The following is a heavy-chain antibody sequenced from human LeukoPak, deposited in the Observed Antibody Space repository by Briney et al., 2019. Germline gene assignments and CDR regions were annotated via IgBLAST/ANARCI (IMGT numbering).Heavy chain of an antibody. J-gene: IGHJ5*02. D-gene: IGHD6-19*01. V-gene: IGHV4-4*07. CDR2: IYTSGST. Sequence: PSETLSLTCTVSGGSISSYYWSWIRQPAGKGLEWIGRIYTSGSTNYNPSLKSRATMSVDTSKNQFSLKLSSVTAAGTAVYYCARDLGSEWLTGYWFDPWGQGTLVTVSS. CDR1: GGSISSYY. CDR3: ARDLGSEWLTGYWFDP.